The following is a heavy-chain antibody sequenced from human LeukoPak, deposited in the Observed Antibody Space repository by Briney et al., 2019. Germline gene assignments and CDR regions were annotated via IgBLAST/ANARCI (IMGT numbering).Heavy chain of an antibody. D-gene: IGHD5-18*01. J-gene: IGHJ4*02. Sequence: SVKVSCKASGGTFSSYAISWVRQAPGQGLEWMGGIIPIFGTANYAQKFQGRVTITTDESTSTAYMELSSLRSEDTAVYYCARGGYSYGYFDYWGQGTLVTVSS. V-gene: IGHV1-69*05. CDR2: IIPIFGTA. CDR3: ARGGYSYGYFDY. CDR1: GGTFSSYA.